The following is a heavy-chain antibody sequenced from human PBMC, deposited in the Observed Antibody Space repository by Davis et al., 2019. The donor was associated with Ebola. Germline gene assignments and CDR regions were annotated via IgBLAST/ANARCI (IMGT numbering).Heavy chain of an antibody. Sequence: GESLKISCAGYGFNFSGPSIHWVCQASGRGLEWVGHIRSKTNSYATAFAASVKGRFTISRDDSESTAYLQMSSLKSEDTAVYYCSSTKLVGPTNPAFDTWGQGTTVTVSS. V-gene: IGHV3-73*01. CDR3: SSTKLVGPTNPAFDT. CDR2: IRSKTNSYAT. CDR1: GFNFSGPS. D-gene: IGHD1-26*01. J-gene: IGHJ3*02.